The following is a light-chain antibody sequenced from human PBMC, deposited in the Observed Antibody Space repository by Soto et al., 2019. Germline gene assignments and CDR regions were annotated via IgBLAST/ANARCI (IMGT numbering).Light chain of an antibody. CDR2: DVS. Sequence: QSALTQPASVSGSPGQSITISCTGTSSDVGGYNYVSWYQQHPGKAPKLMIYDVSTRPSGVSHRFSGSKSGNTASLAISGLQAEDEAEYYCSSYTSSSTLLYVFGTGTKVTVL. CDR1: SSDVGGYNY. J-gene: IGLJ1*01. V-gene: IGLV2-14*01. CDR3: SSYTSSSTLLYV.